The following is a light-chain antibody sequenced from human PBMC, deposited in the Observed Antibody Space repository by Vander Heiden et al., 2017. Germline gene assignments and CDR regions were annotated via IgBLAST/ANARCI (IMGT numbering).Light chain of an antibody. Sequence: SYSLTQPPSAPAAPGQQARITCSGDAMPNKDAYCYQQKLRQAAVLAIHEDSKRPSGIPGRFSGSSAATTAPLTISVAQVEDEADYDCYSTDSSSNHWVFGGGTKLTVL. CDR2: EDS. CDR1: AMPNKD. CDR3: YSTDSSSNHWV. J-gene: IGLJ3*02. V-gene: IGLV3-10*01.